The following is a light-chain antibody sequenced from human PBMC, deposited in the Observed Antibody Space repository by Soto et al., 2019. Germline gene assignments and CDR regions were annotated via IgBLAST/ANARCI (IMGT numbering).Light chain of an antibody. CDR2: EVS. CDR1: SSDIGGYTY. Sequence: QSALTQPPSASGSPGQSVTISCTGTSSDIGGYTYVSWYQHHPGKAPKLMIYEVSKWPSGVPDRFSGSKSGNTASLTVSGLQAEDEADYYCTSYAGSNSYVFGTGTKLTVL. J-gene: IGLJ1*01. V-gene: IGLV2-8*01. CDR3: TSYAGSNSYV.